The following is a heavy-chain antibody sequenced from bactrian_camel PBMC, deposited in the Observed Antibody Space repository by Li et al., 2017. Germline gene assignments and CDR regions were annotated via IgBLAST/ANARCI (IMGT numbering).Heavy chain of an antibody. CDR2: IRRDGGET. V-gene: IGHV3S32*01. J-gene: IGHJ4*01. CDR1: GHSRGSNC. D-gene: IGHD2*01. Sequence: VQLVESGGDSVQPGGSLRLTCLVSGHSRGSNCVGWFRLPPGRAPAEREGIAAIRRDGGETWYAASVKGRFTISRDSAKNAVYLQMNSLKLEDTAMYYCAADFGPYCSGSYLARRANFEGQGTQVTVS.